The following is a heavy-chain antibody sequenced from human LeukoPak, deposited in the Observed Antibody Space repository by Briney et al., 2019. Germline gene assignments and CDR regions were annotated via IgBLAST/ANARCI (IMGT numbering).Heavy chain of an antibody. CDR3: ARLEAAAGSS. D-gene: IGHD6-13*01. Sequence: PGGSLRLSCAASGFTFSSYEMNWVRQAPGKGLEWVSYISSSGSTIYYADSVKGRFTISRDHAKNSLYLQRDRLRAEDTAVYYGARLEAAAGSSWGQGNLVTVSS. CDR1: GFTFSSYE. CDR2: ISSSGSTI. V-gene: IGHV3-48*03. J-gene: IGHJ5*02.